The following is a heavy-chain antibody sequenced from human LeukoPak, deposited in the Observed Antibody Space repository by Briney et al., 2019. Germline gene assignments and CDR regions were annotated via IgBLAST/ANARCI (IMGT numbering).Heavy chain of an antibody. CDR3: ARGRYAMATIWGYCYYGMDV. J-gene: IGHJ6*02. Sequence: ASVKVSCKASGYTFTSYDINWVRQATGQGLEWMGWMNPNSGNTGYAQKFQGRVTMTRNTSISTAYMELSSLRSEDTAVYYCARGRYAMATIWGYCYYGMDVWGQGTTVTVSS. D-gene: IGHD5-24*01. CDR2: MNPNSGNT. CDR1: GYTFTSYD. V-gene: IGHV1-8*01.